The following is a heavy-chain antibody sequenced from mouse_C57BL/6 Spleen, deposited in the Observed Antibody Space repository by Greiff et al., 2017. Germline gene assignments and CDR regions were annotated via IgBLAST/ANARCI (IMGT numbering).Heavy chain of an antibody. CDR1: GYTFTSYW. CDR3: ARSGGGDYAMDY. D-gene: IGHD1-1*02. Sequence: QVQLKQPGAELVKPGASVKMSCKASGYTFTSYWITWVKQRPGQGLEWIGDIYPGSGSTNYNEKFKSKATLTVDTSSSTAYMQLISLTSEDSAVYYCARSGGGDYAMDYWGQGTSVTVSS. CDR2: IYPGSGST. J-gene: IGHJ4*01. V-gene: IGHV1-55*01.